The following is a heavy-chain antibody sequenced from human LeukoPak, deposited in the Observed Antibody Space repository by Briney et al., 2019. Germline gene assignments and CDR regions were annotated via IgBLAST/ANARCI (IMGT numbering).Heavy chain of an antibody. CDR2: LSHGGTRT. CDR1: GFTFRNFA. J-gene: IGHJ4*02. CDR3: GEDIEVFMC. D-gene: IGHD3-10*02. Sequence: PGGSLRLSCAASGFTFRNFAMSWVRQAPGKGLEWVSGLSHGGTRTFYAASVKGRFTISRDDSNSTLFLQMNNLRAEDTATYYCGEDIEVFMCGGQGTLVIVSS. V-gene: IGHV3-23*01.